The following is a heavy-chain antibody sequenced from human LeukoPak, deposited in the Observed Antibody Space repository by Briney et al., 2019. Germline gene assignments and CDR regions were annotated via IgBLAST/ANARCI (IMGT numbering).Heavy chain of an antibody. CDR1: GFTFSSYW. CDR3: ARGVPYASWSGPHYSDY. V-gene: IGHV3-7*01. CDR2: IKQDGSQK. Sequence: GGSLRLSCAASGFTFSSYWMSWVRQAPGKGLEWVANIKQDGSQKYYVDSVKGRFSISRDKAKNSLYMEMNRLRAEDTAVNNCARGVPYASWSGPHYSDYWGQGPLVTVSS. D-gene: IGHD3-3*01. J-gene: IGHJ4*02.